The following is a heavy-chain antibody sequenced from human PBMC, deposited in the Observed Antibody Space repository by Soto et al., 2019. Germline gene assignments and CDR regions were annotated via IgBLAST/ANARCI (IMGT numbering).Heavy chain of an antibody. J-gene: IGHJ4*02. D-gene: IGHD1-1*01. Sequence: TMSLTCTISGGAFSGYFWTWIRQPPGKGLEWLAEINHSGITNYNPSVESRVSMSVDTSKNQFSLRLYSVTAADTAVYYCVRGPYNYNSRYFDSWGQGTLVTVSS. V-gene: IGHV4-34*01. CDR1: GGAFSGYF. CDR2: INHSGIT. CDR3: VRGPYNYNSRYFDS.